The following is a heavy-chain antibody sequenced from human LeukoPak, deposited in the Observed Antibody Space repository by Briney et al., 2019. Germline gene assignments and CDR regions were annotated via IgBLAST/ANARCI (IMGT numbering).Heavy chain of an antibody. D-gene: IGHD6-19*01. CDR2: ISYDGSSK. V-gene: IGHV3-30-3*01. CDR1: GFIFRSYA. Sequence: HPGGSLRLSCAASGFIFRSYAMHWVRQAPGEGLEWVAVISYDGSSKFYADSVKGRFTISRDNSKSTLYLQMNSLRAEDTAVYYCVRVDRKTVAGTDGSTFDPWGQGTLVTVSS. J-gene: IGHJ5*02. CDR3: VRVDRKTVAGTDGSTFDP.